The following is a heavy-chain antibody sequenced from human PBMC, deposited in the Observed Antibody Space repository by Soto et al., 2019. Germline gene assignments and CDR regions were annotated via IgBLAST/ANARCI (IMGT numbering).Heavy chain of an antibody. D-gene: IGHD3-10*01. J-gene: IGHJ6*02. CDR2: IYYSGSS. V-gene: IGHV4-31*03. Sequence: SETLSLTCTVSGDSISRNGYFWTCIRQHPGKGLEWIGYIYYSGSSYYNPSLKSRVIISVDTSKNQFSLNLTAVTAADTAVYYCARGTMLRGPGYYYAMDVWGQGTTVTVSS. CDR1: GDSISRNGYF. CDR3: ARGTMLRGPGYYYAMDV.